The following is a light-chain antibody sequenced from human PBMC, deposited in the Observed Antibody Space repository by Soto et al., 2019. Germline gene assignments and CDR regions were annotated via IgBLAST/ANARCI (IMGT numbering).Light chain of an antibody. CDR1: QSVSSN. Sequence: EIVMTQSPATLPVSPGERATLSCRTSQSVSSNLAWYQQKPGQAPRLLIYGASTRATGIPARFSGSGSGTEFTLTISSLQSEDLAIYYCQEYSDWPTWTFGQGTKVDIK. CDR2: GAS. CDR3: QEYSDWPTWT. J-gene: IGKJ1*01. V-gene: IGKV3D-15*01.